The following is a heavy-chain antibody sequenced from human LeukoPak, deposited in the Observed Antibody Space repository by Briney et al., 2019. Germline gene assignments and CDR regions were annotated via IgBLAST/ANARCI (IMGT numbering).Heavy chain of an antibody. D-gene: IGHD1-26*01. J-gene: IGHJ4*02. CDR1: GFTFSSYA. CDR3: AKDFQYSGSYYEATDY. V-gene: IGHV3-23*01. CDR2: ISGSGGST. Sequence: GGSLRLSCAASGFTFSSYAMSWARQAPGKGLEWVSAISGSGGSTYYADSVKGRFTISRDNSKNTPYLQMNSLRAEDTAVYYCAKDFQYSGSYYEATDYWGQGTLVTVSS.